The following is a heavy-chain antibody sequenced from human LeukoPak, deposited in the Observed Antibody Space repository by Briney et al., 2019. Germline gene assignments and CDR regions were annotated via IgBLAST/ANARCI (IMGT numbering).Heavy chain of an antibody. V-gene: IGHV1-69*05. CDR2: IIPIFGTA. Sequence: SVKVSCKASGGTFSSYAISWVRQAPGQGLEWMGRIIPIFGTANYAQKFQGRVTITTDESTSTAYMELSSLRSEDTAVYYCARGHYDFWSGYYSHFDYWGQGTLVTVSS. D-gene: IGHD3-3*01. CDR1: GGTFSSYA. CDR3: ARGHYDFWSGYYSHFDY. J-gene: IGHJ4*02.